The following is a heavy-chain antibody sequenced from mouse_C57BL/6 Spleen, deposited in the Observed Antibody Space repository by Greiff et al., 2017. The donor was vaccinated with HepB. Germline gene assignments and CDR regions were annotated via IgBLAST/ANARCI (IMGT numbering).Heavy chain of an antibody. CDR2: ISDGGSYT. Sequence: EVHLVESGGGLVKPGGSLKLSCAASGFTFSSYAMSWVRQTPEKRLEWVATISDGGSYTYYPDNVKGRFTISRDNAKNNLYLQMSHLKSEDTAMYYCARKNYGSRGFAYWGQGTLVTVSA. J-gene: IGHJ3*01. CDR3: ARKNYGSRGFAY. CDR1: GFTFSSYA. D-gene: IGHD1-1*01. V-gene: IGHV5-4*01.